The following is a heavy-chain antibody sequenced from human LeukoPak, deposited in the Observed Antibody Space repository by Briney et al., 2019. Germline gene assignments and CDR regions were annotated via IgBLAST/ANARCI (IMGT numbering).Heavy chain of an antibody. CDR2: IYYSGNT. J-gene: IGHJ4*02. V-gene: IGHV4-59*08. CDR1: GGSITSYY. CDR3: ARINWNYFDY. Sequence: SETLSLTCTVSGGSITSYYWSWIRQPPGKVLEWIGYIYYSGNTNYNPSLKSRLTMSADRSRNQFSLELTSVTAADTAVYYCARINWNYFDYWGQGILVTVSS. D-gene: IGHD1-20*01.